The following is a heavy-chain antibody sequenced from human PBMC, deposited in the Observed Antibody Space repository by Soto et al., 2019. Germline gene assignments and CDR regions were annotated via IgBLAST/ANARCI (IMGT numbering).Heavy chain of an antibody. CDR3: ERGDLRFWFDP. Sequence: SETLSLTCTVSGGSISSGGYYWSWIRQHPGKGLEWIGYIYYSVSTYYNPSLKSRVTISVDTSKNQFSLKLSSVTAADTAVYYCERGDLRFWFDPWGQGTLVTVSS. CDR1: GGSISSGGYY. V-gene: IGHV4-31*02. J-gene: IGHJ5*02. D-gene: IGHD4-17*01. CDR2: IYYSVST.